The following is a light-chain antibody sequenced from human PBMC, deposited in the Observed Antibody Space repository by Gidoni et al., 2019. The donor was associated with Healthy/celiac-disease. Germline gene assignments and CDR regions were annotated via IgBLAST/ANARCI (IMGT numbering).Light chain of an antibody. CDR2: AAS. J-gene: IGKJ1*01. V-gene: IGKV1-39*01. CDR1: QSISSY. Sequence: DIQMTQSPSSLSASVGDRVTITCRASQSISSYLNWYQQKPGKAPKLLIYAASSLQSGVPSRVSGSGSGTDFTLTISSLQPEDFATYYCQQSYSTWWTFGQXTKVEIK. CDR3: QQSYSTWWT.